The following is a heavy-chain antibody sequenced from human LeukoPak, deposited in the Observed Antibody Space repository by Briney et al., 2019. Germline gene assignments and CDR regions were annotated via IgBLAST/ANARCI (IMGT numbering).Heavy chain of an antibody. CDR2: IYYSGST. D-gene: IGHD3-22*01. J-gene: IGHJ3*02. CDR3: ARDRYYYDSSGYHLLDI. CDR1: GGSISSSSYY. Sequence: SETLSLTCTVSGGSISSSSYYWCWIRQPPGKGLEWIGSIYYSGSTYYNPSLKSRVTISVDTSKNQFSLKLSSVTAADTAVYYCARDRYYYDSSGYHLLDIWGQGTMVTVSS. V-gene: IGHV4-39*07.